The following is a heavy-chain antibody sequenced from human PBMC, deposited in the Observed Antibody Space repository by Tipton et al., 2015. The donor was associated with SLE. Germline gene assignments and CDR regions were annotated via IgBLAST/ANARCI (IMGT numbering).Heavy chain of an antibody. CDR1: GGSFSNYY. D-gene: IGHD3-10*01. CDR2: INHSGST. V-gene: IGHV4-34*01. Sequence: TLSLTCAVYGGSFSNYYWTWIRQPPGKGLEWIGEINHSGSTNYNPSLKSRVTISVDTSKNQFSLKLSSVTAADTAVYYCARESGSGSYYRYFDLWGRGTLVTVSS. J-gene: IGHJ2*01. CDR3: ARESGSGSYYRYFDL.